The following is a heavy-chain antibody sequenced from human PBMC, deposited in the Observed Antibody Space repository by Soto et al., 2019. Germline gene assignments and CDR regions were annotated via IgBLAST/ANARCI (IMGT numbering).Heavy chain of an antibody. V-gene: IGHV4-59*08. D-gene: IGHD1-1*01. CDR2: IHYSGST. J-gene: IGHJ4*02. Sequence: QVQLQESGPGLVKPSETLSLTCTVSGGSISSYYWSWIRQPPGKGLEWIGYIHYSGSTNYNPSLKSRVTISVDTSKDQFSLKLGSVTAADPAVYYCARRWGTTFDYWGQGTLVTVSS. CDR1: GGSISSYY. CDR3: ARRWGTTFDY.